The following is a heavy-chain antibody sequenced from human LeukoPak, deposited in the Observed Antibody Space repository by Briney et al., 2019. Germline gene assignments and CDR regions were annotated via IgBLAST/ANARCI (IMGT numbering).Heavy chain of an antibody. CDR1: GFTVSSNF. Sequence: GGSLRLSCAASGFTVSSNFMSWVRQAPGKGLEWVSVIYSGGDTYYADSVKGRFTISRDSSKNTLYLQMNSLRAEDTAVYYCARGIGGIFDSWGQGTLVTVSS. D-gene: IGHD1-26*01. CDR2: IYSGGDT. J-gene: IGHJ4*02. CDR3: ARGIGGIFDS. V-gene: IGHV3-53*01.